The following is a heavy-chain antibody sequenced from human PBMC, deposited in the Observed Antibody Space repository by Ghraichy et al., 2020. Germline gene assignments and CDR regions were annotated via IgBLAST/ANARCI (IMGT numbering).Heavy chain of an antibody. CDR2: ISSNGGST. CDR3: VLGPPNIVVVVAATQNPQGY. CDR1: GFTFSSYA. Sequence: GGSLRLSCSASGFTFSSYAMHWVRQAPGKGLEYVSAISSNGGSTYYADSVKGRFTISRDNSKNTLYLQMSSLRAEDTAVYYCVLGPPNIVVVVAATQNPQGYWGQGTLFTV. D-gene: IGHD2-15*01. J-gene: IGHJ4*02. V-gene: IGHV3-64D*06.